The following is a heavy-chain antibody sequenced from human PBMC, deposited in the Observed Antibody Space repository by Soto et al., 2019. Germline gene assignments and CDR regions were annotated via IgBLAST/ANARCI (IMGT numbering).Heavy chain of an antibody. D-gene: IGHD3-9*01. Sequence: SETLSLTCTVSGGSISSYYWSWIRQPPGKGLEWIGYIYYSGSTNYNPSLKSRVTISVDTSKNQFSLKLSSVTAADTAVYYCARVERYFDWLKNNWFDPWGQGTLVTVSS. CDR3: ARVERYFDWLKNNWFDP. CDR1: GGSISSYY. V-gene: IGHV4-59*01. CDR2: IYYSGST. J-gene: IGHJ5*02.